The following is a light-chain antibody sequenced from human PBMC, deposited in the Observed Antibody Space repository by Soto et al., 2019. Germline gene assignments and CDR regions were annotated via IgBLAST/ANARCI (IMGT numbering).Light chain of an antibody. V-gene: IGKV3-20*01. CDR3: QQYSTPPMYT. Sequence: EIVLTQSPGTLSLSPGERGTLSCRASQSVTNNYLAWYQQKRGQPPRLLIHGASSRATGIPDRFSGSGSGTDFNLTSSGLEPEDFAVYYCQQYSTPPMYTFGQGTQVEIK. J-gene: IGKJ2*01. CDR1: QSVTNNY. CDR2: GAS.